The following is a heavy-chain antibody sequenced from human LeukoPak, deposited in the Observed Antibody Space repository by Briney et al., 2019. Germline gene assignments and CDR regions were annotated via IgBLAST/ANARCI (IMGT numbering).Heavy chain of an antibody. CDR2: IHHSGIT. Sequence: SEILSLTCTVSDYSISNTYYWGWIRQPPGKGLEWIGNIHHSGITNYNPSLKSRVSISIDTSKNQFSLKLSSVTAADTAVYYCARGILYYDILTGYLLYYFDYWGQGTLVTVSS. J-gene: IGHJ4*02. CDR3: ARGILYYDILTGYLLYYFDY. D-gene: IGHD3-9*01. V-gene: IGHV4-38-2*02. CDR1: DYSISNTYY.